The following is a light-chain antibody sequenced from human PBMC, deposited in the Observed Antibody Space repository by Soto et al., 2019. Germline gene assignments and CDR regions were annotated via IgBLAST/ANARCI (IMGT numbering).Light chain of an antibody. V-gene: IGKV3-20*01. CDR3: QQYGSSPPIT. J-gene: IGKJ5*01. CDR1: QSVSSSY. Sequence: EIVLTQSPGTLSLSPGERATLSCRASQSVSSSYLAWYQQQPGQAPRLLIHGASSRATGIPDRFSGSGSGTDFTLTISRLEPEDFAVYYCQQYGSSPPITFGQGTRLEIK. CDR2: GAS.